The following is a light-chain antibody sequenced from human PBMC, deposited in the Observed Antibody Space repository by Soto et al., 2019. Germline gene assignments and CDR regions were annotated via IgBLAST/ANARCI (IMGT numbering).Light chain of an antibody. CDR1: QSVSSSY. CDR2: GAS. Sequence: EIVLTQSPGTLSLSPGERATLSCRASQSVSSSYLAWYQQKPGQAPRLLIYGASSRATGIPDRLSGSGSVTDFTLTISRLEPEDVAVYYFQQYGSSPLTFGGGTNVEIK. CDR3: QQYGSSPLT. J-gene: IGKJ4*01. V-gene: IGKV3-20*01.